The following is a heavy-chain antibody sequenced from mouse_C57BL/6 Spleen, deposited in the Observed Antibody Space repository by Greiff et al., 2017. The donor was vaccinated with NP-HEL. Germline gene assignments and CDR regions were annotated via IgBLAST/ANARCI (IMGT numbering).Heavy chain of an antibody. V-gene: IGHV5-9-1*02. CDR1: GFTFSSYA. CDR2: ISSGGDYI. J-gene: IGHJ4*01. D-gene: IGHD2-1*01. Sequence: EVQRVESGEGLVKPGGSLKLSCAASGFTFSSYAMSWVRQTPEKRLEWVAYISSGGDYIYYADTVKGRFTISRDNARNTLYLQMSSLKSEDTAMYYCTRIYGNYAYYAMDYWGQGTSVTVSS. CDR3: TRIYGNYAYYAMDY.